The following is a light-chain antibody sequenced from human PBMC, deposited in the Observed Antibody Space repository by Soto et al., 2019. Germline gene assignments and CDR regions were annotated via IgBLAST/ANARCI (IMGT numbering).Light chain of an antibody. J-gene: IGKJ4*01. CDR3: QQRSNWPLT. Sequence: EIVMTQSPATLSVSPGDGATLSCRASQSVDSNLAWYQQKPGQTPRLLMYGASTRPTGIPARFSGSGSGTDFTLTISSLEPEDFAVYYCQQRSNWPLTFGGGTKVDIK. CDR2: GAS. CDR1: QSVDSN. V-gene: IGKV3-11*01.